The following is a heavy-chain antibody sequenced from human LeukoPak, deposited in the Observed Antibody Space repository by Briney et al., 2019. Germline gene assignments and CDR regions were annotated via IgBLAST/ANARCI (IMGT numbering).Heavy chain of an antibody. V-gene: IGHV3-23*01. J-gene: IGHJ4*02. CDR2: ISGSGGST. D-gene: IGHD6-19*01. Sequence: PGGSLRLSCAASGFTFSSYAMSWVRQAPGKGLEWVSAISGSGGSTYYADSVKGRFTISRDNTKNELYLQMNSLTVDDTAVYFCARDSTWLLDYWGQGTLITVSS. CDR1: GFTFSSYA. CDR3: ARDSTWLLDY.